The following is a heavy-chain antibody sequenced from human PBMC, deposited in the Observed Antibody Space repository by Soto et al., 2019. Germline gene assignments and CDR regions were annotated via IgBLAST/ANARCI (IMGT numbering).Heavy chain of an antibody. V-gene: IGHV1-3*01. Sequence: QVQLVQYGAEVKKPGASVKVSCKASGYTYTSYAMHWVRQAPGQRLEWMGWINAGNGNTKYSQKFQGRVTITRDTSASTAYMELSSLRSEDTAVYYCARYCSGGSCYYYYGMDVWGQGTTVTVSS. J-gene: IGHJ6*02. CDR2: INAGNGNT. D-gene: IGHD2-15*01. CDR3: ARYCSGGSCYYYYGMDV. CDR1: GYTYTSYA.